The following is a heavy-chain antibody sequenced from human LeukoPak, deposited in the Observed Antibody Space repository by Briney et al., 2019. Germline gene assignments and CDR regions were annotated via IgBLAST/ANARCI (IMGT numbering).Heavy chain of an antibody. D-gene: IGHD2-15*01. Sequence: PGGSLRLSCAASGFSVNTNYMTWVRQAPGKGLEWVSYISSSGRTIYYADSVKGRFTISRDNAKNSLYLQMNSLRAEDTAVYYCARGLCSGGTCFFDYWGQGTLVTVSS. V-gene: IGHV3-11*01. CDR2: ISSSGRTI. CDR1: GFSVNTNY. CDR3: ARGLCSGGTCFFDY. J-gene: IGHJ4*02.